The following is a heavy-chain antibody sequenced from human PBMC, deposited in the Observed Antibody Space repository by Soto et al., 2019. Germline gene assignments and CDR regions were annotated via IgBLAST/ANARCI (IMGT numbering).Heavy chain of an antibody. CDR1: GFTFSSYG. Sequence: GGSLRLSCAASGFTFSSYGMHWVRQAPGKGLEWVAVISYDGSNKYYADSVKGRFTISRDNSKNTLYLQMNSLRAEDTAVYYCAKAELLWFGAPAPYSYGMDVWGQGPTVTVSS. V-gene: IGHV3-30*18. CDR3: AKAELLWFGAPAPYSYGMDV. CDR2: ISYDGSNK. D-gene: IGHD3-10*01. J-gene: IGHJ6*02.